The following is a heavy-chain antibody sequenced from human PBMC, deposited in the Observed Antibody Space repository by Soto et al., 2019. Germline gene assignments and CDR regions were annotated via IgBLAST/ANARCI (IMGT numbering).Heavy chain of an antibody. J-gene: IGHJ6*02. CDR3: ARDSTPLDV. CDR1: GFTFSSYS. CDR2: ISSSSSTI. D-gene: IGHD2-15*01. V-gene: IGHV3-48*01. Sequence: EVQLVESGGGLVQPGGSLRLSCAASGFTFSSYSMNWVRQAPGKGLEWVSYISSSSSTIYYADSVKGRFTISRDNAKNSLYLQMNSLIAEDTAVYYCARDSTPLDVWGQGTTVTVSS.